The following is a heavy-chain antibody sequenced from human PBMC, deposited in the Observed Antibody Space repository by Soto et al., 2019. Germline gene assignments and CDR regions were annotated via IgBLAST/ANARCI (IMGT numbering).Heavy chain of an antibody. J-gene: IGHJ5*02. V-gene: IGHV4-31*03. CDR1: GGSISSGGYY. Sequence: SETLSLTCTVSGGSISSGGYYWSWIRQHPGKGLEWIGYIYYSGSTYYNPSLKSRVTISVDTSKNQSSLKLSSVTAADTAVYYCAREGEQLAYNWFDPWGQGTLVTVSS. CDR3: AREGEQLAYNWFDP. CDR2: IYYSGST. D-gene: IGHD6-13*01.